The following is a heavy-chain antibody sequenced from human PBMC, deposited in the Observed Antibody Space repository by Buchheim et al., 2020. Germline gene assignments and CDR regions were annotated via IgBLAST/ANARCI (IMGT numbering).Heavy chain of an antibody. J-gene: IGHJ4*02. CDR1: GFAFSSYG. CDR3: AKVRSHDGGGYIDY. CDR2: VSNGGSNE. D-gene: IGHD3-22*01. Sequence: AASGFAFSSYGMHWVRQAPGKGLEWVAVVSNGGSNEYYADSVKGRFTVSRDNSKNTLYLQMNSLRAEDTGVYYCAKVRSHDGGGYIDYWGQGTL. V-gene: IGHV3-30*18.